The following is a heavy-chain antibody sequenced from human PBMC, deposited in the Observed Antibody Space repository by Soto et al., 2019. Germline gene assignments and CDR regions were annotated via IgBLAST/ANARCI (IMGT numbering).Heavy chain of an antibody. D-gene: IGHD1-1*01. V-gene: IGHV4-31*03. Sequence: PSETLSLTCTVSGGSIRGGGYYWSWIRQHPGKGLEWIGFIYYSGSTYYNPSLKSRATISVGSSKTHFSLKLTSVTAADTAVYYCARARGGTNDFDYWGQGTLVTVSS. CDR3: ARARGGTNDFDY. CDR1: GGSIRGGGYY. J-gene: IGHJ4*02. CDR2: IYYSGST.